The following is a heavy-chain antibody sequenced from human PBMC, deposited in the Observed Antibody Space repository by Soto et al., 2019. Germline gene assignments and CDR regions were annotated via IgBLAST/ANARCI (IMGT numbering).Heavy chain of an antibody. CDR2: IDPSDSYT. J-gene: IGHJ6*02. V-gene: IGHV5-10-1*01. CDR3: ARPYNDCRKGMDV. CDR1: GYSFTSYW. Sequence: GESLKISCKGSGYSFTSYWISWVRQMPGKGMEWMGRIDPSDSYTNYSPSFQGHVTISADKSISTAYLQWSRKKASDTAMYYCARPYNDCRKGMDVWDQGTTVTVSS. D-gene: IGHD1-1*01.